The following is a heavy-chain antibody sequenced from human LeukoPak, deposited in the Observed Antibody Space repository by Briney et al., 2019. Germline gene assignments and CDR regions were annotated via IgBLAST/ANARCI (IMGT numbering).Heavy chain of an antibody. CDR3: ARDQADSSGWYGFDY. CDR2: ISYDGSNK. CDR1: GFTFSSYA. V-gene: IGHV3-30*04. D-gene: IGHD6-19*01. J-gene: IGHJ4*02. Sequence: GRSLRLSCAASGFTFSSYAMHWVRQAPGKGLEWVAVISYDGSNKYYADSVEGRFTISRDNSKNTLYLQMNSLRAEDTAVHYCARDQADSSGWYGFDYWGQGTLVTVSS.